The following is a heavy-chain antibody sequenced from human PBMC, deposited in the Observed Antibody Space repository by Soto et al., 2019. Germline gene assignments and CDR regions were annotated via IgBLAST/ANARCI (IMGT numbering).Heavy chain of an antibody. CDR2: IHYNGIT. J-gene: IGHJ6*02. Sequence: QVQLQESGPGLVKPSQTLSLTCTVSGSSINSGNYYWSWIRQPPGKGLEWIGYIHYNGITYYNPSLKCRLDLPTAASKNHFSRSLLSVTAAHTAVYSCARDYPSYSYGLDVWGQGTTVTVSS. V-gene: IGHV4-30-4*01. CDR3: ARDYPSYSYGLDV. CDR1: GSSINSGNYY.